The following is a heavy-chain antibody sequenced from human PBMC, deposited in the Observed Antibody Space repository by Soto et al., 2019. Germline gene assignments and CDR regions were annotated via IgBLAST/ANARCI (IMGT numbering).Heavy chain of an antibody. J-gene: IGHJ6*02. CDR2: ISYDGSNK. CDR1: GFTFSSYG. Sequence: GGSLRLSCAASGFTFSSYGMHWVRQAPGKGLEWVAVISYDGSNKYYADSVKGRFTISRDNSKNTLYLQMNSLRAEDTAVYYCAKDPQWEPSYYYYYYGMDVWGQGTTVTVSS. CDR3: AKDPQWEPSYYYYYYGMDV. D-gene: IGHD1-26*01. V-gene: IGHV3-30*18.